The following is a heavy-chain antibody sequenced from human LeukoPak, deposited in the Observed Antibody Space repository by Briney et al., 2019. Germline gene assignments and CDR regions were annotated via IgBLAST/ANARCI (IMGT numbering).Heavy chain of an antibody. CDR1: GFTFSRYS. D-gene: IGHD6-13*01. J-gene: IGHJ3*02. Sequence: GGSLRLSCAASGFTFSRYSMNWVRQAPGKGLEWVSYISSSSSTIYYADSVKGRFTISRDNAKNSLYLQMNSLRAEDTAVYYCARLYSSSWYLDAFDIWGQGTMVTVSS. V-gene: IGHV3-48*04. CDR3: ARLYSSSWYLDAFDI. CDR2: ISSSSSTI.